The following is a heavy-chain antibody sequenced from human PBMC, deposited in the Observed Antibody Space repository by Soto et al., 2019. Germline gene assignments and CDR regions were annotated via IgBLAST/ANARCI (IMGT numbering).Heavy chain of an antibody. CDR2: INPNSGGT. CDR3: ARDISRAAAGAFDI. V-gene: IGHV1-2*04. CDR1: GYTFTDYY. J-gene: IGHJ3*02. D-gene: IGHD6-13*01. Sequence: ASVNVSCKASGYTFTDYYMHWVRQAPGQGLEGMGWINPNSGGTNYAQKFQGWVTMTRDTSISTAYMELSRLRSDDTAVYYCARDISRAAAGAFDIWGQGTMVTVSS.